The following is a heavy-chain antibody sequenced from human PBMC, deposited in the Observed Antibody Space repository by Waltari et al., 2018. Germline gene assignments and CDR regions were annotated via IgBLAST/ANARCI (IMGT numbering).Heavy chain of an antibody. V-gene: IGHV4-4*09. Sequence: QVQLQESGPGLVKPSETLSLTCTVPGGSISSYYWSWIRQPPGKGLEWIGYIYTSGSTNYNPSLKSRVTISVDTSKNQFSLKLSSVTAADTAMYYCARGGDKIDYWGQGTLVTVSS. CDR3: ARGGDKIDY. CDR1: GGSISSYY. J-gene: IGHJ4*02. D-gene: IGHD3-10*01. CDR2: IYTSGST.